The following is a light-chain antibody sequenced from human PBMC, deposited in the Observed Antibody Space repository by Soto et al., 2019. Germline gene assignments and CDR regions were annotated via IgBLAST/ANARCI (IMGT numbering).Light chain of an antibody. V-gene: IGKV3-15*01. CDR1: QSVSSN. Sequence: EILMTQSPATLSVSPGERATLSCGASQSVSSNLAWHQQKPGQAPRILMYDASTRATGIPARLSGSGYGTEFTITISSLQSEDFEVYYCQQRNHWPITFGHGTRLEIK. J-gene: IGKJ5*01. CDR3: QQRNHWPIT. CDR2: DAS.